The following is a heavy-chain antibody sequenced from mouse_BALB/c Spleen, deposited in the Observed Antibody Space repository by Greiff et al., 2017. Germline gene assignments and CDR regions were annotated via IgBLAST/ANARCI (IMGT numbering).Heavy chain of an antibody. CDR3: ARVTTDAMDY. Sequence: DVQLQESGAELVKPGASVKLSCTASGFNIKDTYMHWVKQRPEQGLEWIGRIDPANGNTKYDPKFQGKATITADTSSNTAYLQLSSLTSEDTAVYYCARVTTDAMDYWGQGTSVTVSS. CDR2: IDPANGNT. V-gene: IGHV14-3*02. D-gene: IGHD1-1*01. J-gene: IGHJ4*01. CDR1: GFNIKDTY.